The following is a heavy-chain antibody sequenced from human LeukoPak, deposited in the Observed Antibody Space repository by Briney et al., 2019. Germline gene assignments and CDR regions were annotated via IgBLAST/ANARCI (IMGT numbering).Heavy chain of an antibody. J-gene: IGHJ4*02. Sequence: SQTLSLTCTVSGGSISSGGYYWSWIRQHPGKGLEWIGYIYYSGSTYYNPSLKSRVTISVDTSKNQFSLKLSSVTAADTAVYYCARVRGDKTTRFDYWGQGTLVTVSS. CDR1: GGSISSGGYY. D-gene: IGHD4-17*01. CDR2: IYYSGST. V-gene: IGHV4-31*03. CDR3: ARVRGDKTTRFDY.